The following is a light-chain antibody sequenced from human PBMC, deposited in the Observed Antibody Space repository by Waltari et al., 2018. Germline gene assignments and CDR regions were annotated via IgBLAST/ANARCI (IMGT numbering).Light chain of an antibody. V-gene: IGKV1-39*01. CDR3: QQGYSSPPYT. Sequence: DIQMTQSPSNLSASVGARVTITCRASQSISTYLNWYQQKPGKAPSLLIFAATSLQSGVPSRFSGSGSGTEFTLTINNLQPEDFATYYCQQGYSSPPYTFGQGTKLLI. CDR2: AAT. J-gene: IGKJ2*01. CDR1: QSISTY.